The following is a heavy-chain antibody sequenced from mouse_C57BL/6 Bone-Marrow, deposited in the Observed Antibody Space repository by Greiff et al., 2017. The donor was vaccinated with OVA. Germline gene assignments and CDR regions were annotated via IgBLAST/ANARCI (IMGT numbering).Heavy chain of an antibody. J-gene: IGHJ1*03. CDR2: ISGGGGNT. D-gene: IGHD1-1*01. CDR3: ARQRGYYYARGYFDV. V-gene: IGHV5-9*01. CDR1: GFTFSSYT. Sequence: EVQLVESGGGLVKPGGSLKLSCAASGFTFSSYTMSWVRQTPEKRLEWVATISGGGGNTYYPDSVKGRFTISRDNAKNTLYLQMSSLRSEDTALYYCARQRGYYYARGYFDVWGTGTTVTVSS.